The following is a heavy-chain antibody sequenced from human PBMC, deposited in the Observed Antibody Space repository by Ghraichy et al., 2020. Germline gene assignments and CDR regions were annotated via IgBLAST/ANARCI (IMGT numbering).Heavy chain of an antibody. CDR2: ISAYNGNT. D-gene: IGHD6-13*01. V-gene: IGHV1-18*01. CDR1: GYTFTSYG. CDR3: AREGIGYSSSWYRTLGTNYYYYYMDV. Sequence: ASVKVSCKASGYTFTSYGISWVRQAPGQGLEWMGWISAYNGNTNYAQKLQGRVTMTTDTSTSTAYMELRSLRSDDTAVYYCAREGIGYSSSWYRTLGTNYYYYYMDVWGKGTTVTVSS. J-gene: IGHJ6*03.